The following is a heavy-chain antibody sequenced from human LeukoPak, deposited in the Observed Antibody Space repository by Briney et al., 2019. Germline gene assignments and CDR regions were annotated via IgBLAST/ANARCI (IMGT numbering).Heavy chain of an antibody. Sequence: ASVKVSCKASGYSFTSYAISWVRQAPGQGLEWMGWISAYNGNTDYAQKLQVRVTMTTDTSTSTAYMELRSLRSDDTAVYYCARDRYNGGDAFDIWGQGTMVTVSS. CDR2: ISAYNGNT. CDR1: GYSFTSYA. CDR3: ARDRYNGGDAFDI. V-gene: IGHV1-18*01. D-gene: IGHD5-24*01. J-gene: IGHJ3*02.